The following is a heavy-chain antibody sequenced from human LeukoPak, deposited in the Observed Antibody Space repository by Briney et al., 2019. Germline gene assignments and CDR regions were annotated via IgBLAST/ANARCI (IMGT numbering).Heavy chain of an antibody. CDR3: ARGGLIYYYGSGSYLFDY. Sequence: SETLSLTCAVYGGSFSGYYWSWIRQPPGKGLEWIGEINHSGSTNYNPSLKSRVTISVDTSKNQSSLKLSSVTAADTAVYYCARGGLIYYYGSGSYLFDYWGQGTLVTVSS. V-gene: IGHV4-34*01. CDR2: INHSGST. D-gene: IGHD3-10*01. J-gene: IGHJ4*02. CDR1: GGSFSGYY.